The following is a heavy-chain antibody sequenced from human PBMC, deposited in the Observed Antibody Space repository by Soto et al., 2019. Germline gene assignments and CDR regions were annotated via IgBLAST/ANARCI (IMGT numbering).Heavy chain of an antibody. CDR3: AREAKLAWSGYSYYGGTFYYYYGMDV. CDR1: GGTFSSYA. D-gene: IGHD3-3*01. V-gene: IGHV1-69*13. CDR2: IIPFFGTA. J-gene: IGHJ6*02. Sequence: SVKVSCKASGGTFSSYAISWVRQAPGQGLEWMGGIIPFFGTANYAQKFQGRVTITADESTSTAYTELSSLRSEDTAVYYCAREAKLAWSGYSYYGGTFYYYYGMDVWGQGTTVTVSS.